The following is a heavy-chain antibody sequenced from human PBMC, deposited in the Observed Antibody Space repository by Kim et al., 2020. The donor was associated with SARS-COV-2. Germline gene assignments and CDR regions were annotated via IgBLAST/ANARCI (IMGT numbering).Heavy chain of an antibody. CDR1: GDSVSSNSAA. CDR3: ARDVNFWSGYCACYYYYGMDV. J-gene: IGHJ6*02. Sequence: SQTLSLTCAISGDSVSSNSAAWNWIRQSPSRGLEWLGRTYYRSKWYNDYAVSVKSRITINPDTSKNQFSLQLNSVTPEDTAVYYCARDVNFWSGYCACYYYYGMDVWGQGTTVTVSS. CDR2: TYYRSKWYN. V-gene: IGHV6-1*01. D-gene: IGHD3-3*01.